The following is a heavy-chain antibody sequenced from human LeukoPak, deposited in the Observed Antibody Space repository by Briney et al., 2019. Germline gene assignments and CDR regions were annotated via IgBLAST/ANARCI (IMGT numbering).Heavy chain of an antibody. CDR1: DFTFSNYA. Sequence: QPGGSLRLSCAASDFTFSNYAMSWVRQAPGRGLEWVSGISGTGGGTFYADSVKGRFTISRDNSKNTVFLQMNSLRVEDTAVYYRAKDGHYDSSGYYYFASWGQGTLVTVSS. D-gene: IGHD3-22*01. CDR3: AKDGHYDSSGYYYFAS. J-gene: IGHJ4*02. V-gene: IGHV3-23*01. CDR2: ISGTGGGT.